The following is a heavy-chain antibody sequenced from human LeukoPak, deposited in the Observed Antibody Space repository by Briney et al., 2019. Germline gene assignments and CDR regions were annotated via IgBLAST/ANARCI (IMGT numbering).Heavy chain of an antibody. CDR3: AKEGRLTVAAVVVENYFDF. Sequence: GGSLRLSCVGSGFAFSRSAMSWVRLAPGKGLEWVSGISGSGGHTYYTDSVKGRFTISRDNSKTTVSLQMNSLTTDDTAVYYCAKEGRLTVAAVVVENYFDFWGQGTPVIVSA. CDR1: GFAFSRSA. J-gene: IGHJ4*02. D-gene: IGHD3-22*01. V-gene: IGHV3-23*01. CDR2: ISGSGGHT.